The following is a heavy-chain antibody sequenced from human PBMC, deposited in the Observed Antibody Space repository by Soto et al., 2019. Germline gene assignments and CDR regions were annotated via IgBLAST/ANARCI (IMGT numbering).Heavy chain of an antibody. Sequence: DVQLLESGGGLVQPGGSLRLSCVASGFTFSGYAMGWVRQAPGKGLEWVSGISYTGGDTYYADSVRGRFTISRDNSKNTLYLQMNSLRADDTGAYYCAKEWGRVTCYDYWGQGTLVTVSS. J-gene: IGHJ4*02. D-gene: IGHD2-15*01. CDR2: ISYTGGDT. CDR1: GFTFSGYA. V-gene: IGHV3-23*01. CDR3: AKEWGRVTCYDY.